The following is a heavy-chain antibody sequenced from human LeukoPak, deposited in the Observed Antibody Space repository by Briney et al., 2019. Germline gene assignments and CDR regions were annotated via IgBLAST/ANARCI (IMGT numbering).Heavy chain of an antibody. V-gene: IGHV3-23*01. Sequence: GGSLRLSCAASGFTLSSYAMSWVRQAPGKGLEWVSAISVSGNTYHADSVKGRFTISRDSSKNTLYLQMNSLRAEDTAVYYCARAGGYDSSWFDPWGQGTLVTVSS. J-gene: IGHJ5*02. CDR3: ARAGGYDSSWFDP. CDR1: GFTLSSYA. D-gene: IGHD5-12*01. CDR2: ISVSGNT.